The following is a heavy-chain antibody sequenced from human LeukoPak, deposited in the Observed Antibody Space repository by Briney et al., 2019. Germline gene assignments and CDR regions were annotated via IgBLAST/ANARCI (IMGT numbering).Heavy chain of an antibody. D-gene: IGHD3-10*01. V-gene: IGHV1-18*01. CDR3: ARGLWFGELLGALVY. CDR1: GYTFTSYG. J-gene: IGHJ4*02. Sequence: GASVKVSCKASGYTFTSYGISWVRQAPGQGLEWMGWISAYNGNTNYAQKLQGRVTMTTDTSTSTAYMELRSLRSDDTAVYYCARGLWFGELLGALVYWGQGTLVTVSS. CDR2: ISAYNGNT.